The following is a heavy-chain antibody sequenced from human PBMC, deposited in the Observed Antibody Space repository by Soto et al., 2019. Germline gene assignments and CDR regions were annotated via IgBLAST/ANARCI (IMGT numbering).Heavy chain of an antibody. CDR2: ISCSSSYI. D-gene: IGHD3-10*01. Sequence: PGGSLRLSCAASGFTFSSYSMNWVRQARGKGLEWVSSISCSSSYIYYADSVKGRVAISRDNAKNSLYLQMNSLMAEDTAVYYCATAFYGSGSYADVWGQGTTVTVSS. CDR1: GFTFSSYS. J-gene: IGHJ6*02. V-gene: IGHV3-21*01. CDR3: ATAFYGSGSYADV.